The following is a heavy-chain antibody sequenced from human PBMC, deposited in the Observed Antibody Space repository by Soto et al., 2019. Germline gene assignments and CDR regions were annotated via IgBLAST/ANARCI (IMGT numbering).Heavy chain of an antibody. J-gene: IGHJ4*02. V-gene: IGHV1-3*01. CDR3: ARREMTTIDFDY. D-gene: IGHD4-4*01. CDR2: INAGNGNT. CDR1: GYTFTSYA. Sequence: ASVKVSCKASGYTFTSYAMHWVRQAPGQRLEWMGWINAGNGNTKYSQKFQGQVTISADKSITTAYLQWSSLKASDNAMYYCARREMTTIDFDYWGQGTLVTVSS.